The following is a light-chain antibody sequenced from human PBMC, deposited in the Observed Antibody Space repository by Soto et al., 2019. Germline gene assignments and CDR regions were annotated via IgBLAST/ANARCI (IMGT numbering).Light chain of an antibody. Sequence: EIVLTQSPATLSVSPGESATLSCRASQSIRTYLAWYQLKPGQAPRLLMYDVSTRATGIPARFSGSGSGTDFTLTISSLQSEDFAVYYCQHYNDWPPEFTFGPGTKVDMK. CDR2: DVS. CDR3: QHYNDWPPEFT. V-gene: IGKV3-15*01. J-gene: IGKJ3*01. CDR1: QSIRTY.